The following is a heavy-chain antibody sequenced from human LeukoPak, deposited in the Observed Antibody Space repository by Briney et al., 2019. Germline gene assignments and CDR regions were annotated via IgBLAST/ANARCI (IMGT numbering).Heavy chain of an antibody. CDR3: ARSSLMVGATLFDY. CDR2: IYYSGST. D-gene: IGHD1-26*01. CDR1: GGSISSYY. J-gene: IGHJ4*02. Sequence: SETLSLTCTVSGGSISSYYWGWIRQPPGKGLEWIGYIYYSGSTNYCPSLKSRVSISLDTSKNQFSLKLSSVTAADTAVYYCARSSLMVGATLFDYWGQGTLVTVSS. V-gene: IGHV4-59*08.